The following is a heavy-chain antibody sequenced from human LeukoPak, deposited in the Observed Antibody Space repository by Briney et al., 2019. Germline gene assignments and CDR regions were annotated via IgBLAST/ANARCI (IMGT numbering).Heavy chain of an antibody. Sequence: SETLSLTCAVYGGSFSGYYWSWIRQPPGKGLEWIGAINHSGGTNYNPSLKSRVTISVDTYKNQFSLKMSSVTAAATAVYYCARLKLLWFGEFDYWGQGTLATVSS. V-gene: IGHV4-34*01. CDR3: ARLKLLWFGEFDY. J-gene: IGHJ4*02. CDR1: GGSFSGYY. CDR2: INHSGGT. D-gene: IGHD3-10*01.